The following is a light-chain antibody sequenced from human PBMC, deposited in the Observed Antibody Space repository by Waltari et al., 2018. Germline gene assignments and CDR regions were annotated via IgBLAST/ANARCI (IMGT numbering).Light chain of an antibody. V-gene: IGLV1-44*01. CDR1: NNNIGTYG. CDR2: GIS. J-gene: IGLJ3*02. Sequence: QSALNQEASVSGTVGQKVTLSCTGNNNNIGTYGVGWYQQISHGPPKSVMFGISHPSGIPDRFSGSKSGTTASLTISGLQPEDDGDYFCSTWDHSLNGRVFGGGTRLTFL. CDR3: STWDHSLNGRV.